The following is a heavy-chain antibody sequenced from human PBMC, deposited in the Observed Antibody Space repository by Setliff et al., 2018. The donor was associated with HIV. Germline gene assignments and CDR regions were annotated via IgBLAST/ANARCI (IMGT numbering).Heavy chain of an antibody. CDR3: ARGGLGVVTSFDS. J-gene: IGHJ4*02. V-gene: IGHV4-39*01. D-gene: IGHD3-3*01. Sequence: SETLSLTCTVSGGSFTSRSYYWGWIRQPPGKGLEWIGSIFYSGITYYNPSLKSRVTISVDTSKNQFSLNLTSVTAADTAVYYCARGGLGVVTSFDSWGPGTLVTVSS. CDR1: GGSFTSRSYY. CDR2: IFYSGIT.